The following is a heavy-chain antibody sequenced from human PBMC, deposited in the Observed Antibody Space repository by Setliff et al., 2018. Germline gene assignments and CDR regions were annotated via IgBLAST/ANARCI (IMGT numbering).Heavy chain of an antibody. Sequence: GGSLRLSCAASGFTFSSYAMSWVRQAPGKGLEWVSAISGRGGRTYYADAVKGRFTISRDNSKNTLYLQMNSLRAEDTAVYYCANLILGRYCSGGSCPYGMDVWGQGTTVTVSS. D-gene: IGHD2-15*01. CDR3: ANLILGRYCSGGSCPYGMDV. CDR1: GFTFSSYA. J-gene: IGHJ6*02. V-gene: IGHV3-23*01. CDR2: ISGRGGRT.